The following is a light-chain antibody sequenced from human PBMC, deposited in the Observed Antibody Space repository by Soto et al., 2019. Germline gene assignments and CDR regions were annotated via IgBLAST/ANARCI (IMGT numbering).Light chain of an antibody. CDR1: NSDVGTYDY. V-gene: IGLV2-14*03. Sequence: QSALTQPASVSGAPGQSITISCTGSNSDVGTYDYVSWYQQHPGKAPKLIMYDVTNRPSGVSNRFSGSNSGNTASLTISGLQAEEEADYYCLSYINYNTYVFGTGTKLTVL. J-gene: IGLJ1*01. CDR2: DVT. CDR3: LSYINYNTYV.